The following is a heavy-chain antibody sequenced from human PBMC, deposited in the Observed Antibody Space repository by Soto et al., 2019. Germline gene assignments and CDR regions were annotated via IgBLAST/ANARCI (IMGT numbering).Heavy chain of an antibody. V-gene: IGHV3-53*01. CDR2: IYSGGST. CDR3: ARVNWNPWGMDV. Sequence: LRLSCAASGFTVSSNYMSWVRQAPGKGLEWVSVIYSGGSTYYADSVKGRFTISRDNSKNTLYLQMNSLRTEDTAVYYCARVNWNPWGMDVWGQGTTVTVSS. J-gene: IGHJ6*02. CDR1: GFTVSSNY. D-gene: IGHD1-1*01.